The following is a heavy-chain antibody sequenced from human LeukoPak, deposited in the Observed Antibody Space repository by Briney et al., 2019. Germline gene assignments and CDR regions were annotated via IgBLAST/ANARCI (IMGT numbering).Heavy chain of an antibody. Sequence: SETLSLTCTVSGGSISSYYWSWIRQPPGKGLEWIGYIYYSGSTNYNPSLKSRVTISVDTSKNQFSLKLSSVTAADTAVYYCARDRGSGMGVWGQGTTVTVSS. CDR2: IYYSGST. J-gene: IGHJ6*02. V-gene: IGHV4-59*01. CDR3: ARDRGSGMGV. D-gene: IGHD3-10*01. CDR1: GGSISSYY.